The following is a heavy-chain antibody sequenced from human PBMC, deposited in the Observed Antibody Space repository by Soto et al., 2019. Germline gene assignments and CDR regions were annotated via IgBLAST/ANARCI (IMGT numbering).Heavy chain of an antibody. CDR1: GFSLSTTIVG. D-gene: IGHD3-9*01. Sequence: SGPTLVNPTQTLTLTCTFSGFSLSTTIVGLDWIRQPPGKALEWLALVYWDDDKRYSPSLKSRLTVTKDTSKNQVVLTMTNMDPVNTATYYCVHRRYFDALTGYSHWGQ. CDR3: VHRRYFDALTGYSH. V-gene: IGHV2-5*02. CDR2: VYWDDDK. J-gene: IGHJ1*01.